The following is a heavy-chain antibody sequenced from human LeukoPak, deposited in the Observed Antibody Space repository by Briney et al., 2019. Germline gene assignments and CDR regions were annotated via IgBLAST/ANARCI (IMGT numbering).Heavy chain of an antibody. D-gene: IGHD2-2*01. CDR2: INPNSGGT. J-gene: IGHJ6*02. Sequence: ASVKVSCKASGYTFTGYYMHWVRQAPGQGLEWMGWINPNSGGTNYAQKFQDRVTMTRDTSISTAYMELSRLRSDDTAVYYCARGLRVVVPAAIDYYYGMDVWGQGTTVTVSS. V-gene: IGHV1-2*02. CDR1: GYTFTGYY. CDR3: ARGLRVVVPAAIDYYYGMDV.